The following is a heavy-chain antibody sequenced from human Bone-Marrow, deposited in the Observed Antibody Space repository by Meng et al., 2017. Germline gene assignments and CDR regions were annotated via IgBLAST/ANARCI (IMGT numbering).Heavy chain of an antibody. Sequence: SETLSLTCTVSGGSISSYYWSWIRQPPGKGLEWIGYIYYSGSTNYNASLRSRVTMSVDTSKNQFSLKLSSVTAADTAVYYCARGGGCSDGTCYSNYGPWGQGTLVTVSS. CDR2: IYYSGST. J-gene: IGHJ5*02. CDR3: ARGGGCSDGTCYSNYGP. V-gene: IGHV4-59*01. D-gene: IGHD2-15*01. CDR1: GGSISSYY.